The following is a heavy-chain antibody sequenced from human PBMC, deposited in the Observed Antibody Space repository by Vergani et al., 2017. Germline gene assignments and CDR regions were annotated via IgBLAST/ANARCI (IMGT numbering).Heavy chain of an antibody. D-gene: IGHD3-3*01. CDR2: ISGVGGST. V-gene: IGHV3-43*02. J-gene: IGHJ4*02. CDR3: AKDIGDYDFWSGYHFDY. CDR1: GFPFDVYA. Sequence: EVQLVESGGGVVQPGGSLSLSCAASGFPFDVYAMNWFRQAPGRGLEWVSLISGVGGSTYYADSVKGRFTISRDNSKNSLYLQMNSLRTEDTALYYCAKDIGDYDFWSGYHFDYWGQGTLVTVSS.